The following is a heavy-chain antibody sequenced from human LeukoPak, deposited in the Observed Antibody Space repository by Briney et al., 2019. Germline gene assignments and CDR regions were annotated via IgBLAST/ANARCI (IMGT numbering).Heavy chain of an antibody. CDR3: VKEGSGAIRLYNYYGMDV. J-gene: IGHJ6*02. V-gene: IGHV3-30*18. CDR2: TSYDESIK. Sequence: GGSLRLSCAASGFSFSTFAMHWARQTPGKGLEWVALTSYDESIKEYADSVKGRVTISRDNSKNVLFLEMNGLRPDDTVLYYCVKEGSGAIRLYNYYGMDVWGQGTTVTVSS. D-gene: IGHD1/OR15-1a*01. CDR1: GFSFSTFA.